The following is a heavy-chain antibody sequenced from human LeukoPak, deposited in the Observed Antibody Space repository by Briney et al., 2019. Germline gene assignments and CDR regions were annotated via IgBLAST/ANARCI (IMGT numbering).Heavy chain of an antibody. CDR3: AREPQDYYDFWSGYPTTREGFDY. V-gene: IGHV3-7*01. CDR2: IKQDGSEK. Sequence: GGSLRLSCAASGFTFSSYWMSWVRQAPGEGLEWVANIKQDGSEKYYVDSVKGRFTISRDNAKNSLYLQMNSLRAEDTAVYYCAREPQDYYDFWSGYPTTREGFDYWGQGTLVTVSS. D-gene: IGHD3-3*01. CDR1: GFTFSSYW. J-gene: IGHJ4*02.